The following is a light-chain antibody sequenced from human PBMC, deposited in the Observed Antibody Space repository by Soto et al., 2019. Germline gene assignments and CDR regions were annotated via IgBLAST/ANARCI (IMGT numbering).Light chain of an antibody. J-gene: IGLJ3*02. CDR3: SSYTSINTWV. CDR2: EVS. V-gene: IGLV2-14*01. CDR1: SSDVGGYNY. Sequence: QSALTQPASVSGSPGQSITISCTGTSSDVGGYNYVSWYQHHPGKAPKLMIYEVSSRPSGVSNRFSGSKSGNTASLTISGLQAEDEADYYCSSYTSINTWVFGGGTKLTVL.